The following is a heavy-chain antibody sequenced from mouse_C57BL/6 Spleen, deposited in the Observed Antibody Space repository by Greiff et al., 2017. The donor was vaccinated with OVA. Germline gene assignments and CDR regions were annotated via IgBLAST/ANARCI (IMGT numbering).Heavy chain of an antibody. J-gene: IGHJ1*03. V-gene: IGHV1-47*01. D-gene: IGHD1-1*01. CDR1: GYTFTTYP. CDR2: FHPYNDDT. CDR3: ARGNYGSSYGYWYFDV. Sequence: VKLQESGAELVKPGASVKMSCKASGYTFTTYPIEWMKQNHGKSLEWIGNFHPYNDDTKYNEKFKGKATLTVEKSSSTVYLELSRLTSDDSAVYYCARGNYGSSYGYWYFDVWGTGTTVTVSS.